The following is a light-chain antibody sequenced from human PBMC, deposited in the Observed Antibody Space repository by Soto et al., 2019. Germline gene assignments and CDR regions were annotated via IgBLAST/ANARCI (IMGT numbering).Light chain of an antibody. CDR2: DVT. J-gene: IGLJ1*01. V-gene: IGLV2-11*01. CDR3: CSYGGSFPYV. CDR1: SSDVGGYDY. Sequence: QSALTQPPSVSGSPGQSVTISCTGTSSDVGGYDYVSWYQQHPGKAPKLLIYDVTKRPSGVRDRFSGSKSGNTAPLTISGLQAEDEADFFCCSYGGSFPYVFGTGTKVTVL.